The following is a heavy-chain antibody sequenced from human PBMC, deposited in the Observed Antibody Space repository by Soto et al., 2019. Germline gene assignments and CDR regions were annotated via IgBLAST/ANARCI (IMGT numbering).Heavy chain of an antibody. Sequence: GGSLRLSCAASGFTFITYGVHWVRQAPGKGLEWVAVVWSDGSKEFYADSVKGRFTISRDNSKNTVYLQMNSLRAEDTAVYYCARRSSGTHGVDYWGQGTMVTVSS. CDR3: ARRSSGTHGVDY. CDR1: GFTFITYG. CDR2: VWSDGSKE. J-gene: IGHJ4*02. D-gene: IGHD1-26*01. V-gene: IGHV3-33*01.